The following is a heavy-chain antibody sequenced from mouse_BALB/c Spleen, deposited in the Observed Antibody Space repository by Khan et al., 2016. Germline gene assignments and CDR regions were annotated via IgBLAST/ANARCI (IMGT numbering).Heavy chain of an antibody. CDR2: ISTYYGNT. Sequence: QVQLKQSGPELVRPGVSVKISCKGSGYTFTDYAMHWVKQSHAKSLEWIGVISTYYGNTNYNQKFKGKATMTVDKSSSTAYMELARLTSEDSAIYDCARWNGNTAMDYWGQGTSVTVSS. J-gene: IGHJ4*01. CDR1: GYTFTDYA. CDR3: ARWNGNTAMDY. V-gene: IGHV1S137*01. D-gene: IGHD2-1*01.